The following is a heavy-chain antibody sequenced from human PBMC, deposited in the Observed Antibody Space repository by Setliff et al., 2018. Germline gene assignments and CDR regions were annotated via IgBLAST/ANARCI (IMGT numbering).Heavy chain of an antibody. Sequence: GGSLRLSCATSGFTFRDYSLTWVRQAPGKGLEWVSGIDQISRGYYPDSMKGRFTISRDNAKNSLYLQMNSLRAEDTALYYCARRVKDSSGYPSVYYFDYWGQGTLVTVSS. CDR3: ARRVKDSSGYPSVYYFDY. V-gene: IGHV3-20*04. CDR2: IDQISRG. J-gene: IGHJ4*02. D-gene: IGHD3-22*01. CDR1: GFTFRDYS.